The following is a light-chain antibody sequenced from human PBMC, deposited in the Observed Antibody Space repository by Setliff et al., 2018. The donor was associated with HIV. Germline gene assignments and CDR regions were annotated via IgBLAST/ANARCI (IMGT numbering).Light chain of an antibody. CDR3: CSYVAGSYYV. Sequence: QSALTQPASVSGSPGQSITISCTGTSSDLGSYHLVSWYQHHPGKAPKLMIYEGSQRPSGVSTRFSGSTSGDTASLTIAGLQAEDEADYYCCSYVAGSYYVFGTGTKVTVL. CDR2: EGS. J-gene: IGLJ1*01. V-gene: IGLV2-23*01. CDR1: SSDLGSYHL.